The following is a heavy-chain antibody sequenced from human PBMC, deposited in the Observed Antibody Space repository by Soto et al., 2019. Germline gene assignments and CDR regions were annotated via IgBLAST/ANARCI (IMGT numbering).Heavy chain of an antibody. CDR1: GGSISSGGYY. CDR3: ARARGPRDMIVVLDAFDI. J-gene: IGHJ3*02. V-gene: IGHV4-31*03. Sequence: SETLFLTCTVSGGSISSGGYYWSWIRQHPGKGLEWIGYIYYSGSTYYNPSLKSRVTISVDTSKNQFSLKLSSVTAADTAVYYCARARGPRDMIVVLDAFDIWGQGTMVTVSS. CDR2: IYYSGST. D-gene: IGHD3-22*01.